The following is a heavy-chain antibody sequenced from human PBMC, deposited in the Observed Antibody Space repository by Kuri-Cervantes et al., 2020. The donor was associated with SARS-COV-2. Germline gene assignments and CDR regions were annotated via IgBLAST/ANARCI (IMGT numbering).Heavy chain of an antibody. CDR3: AREYGFNWFAP. CDR2: SNPSGGAT. D-gene: IGHD5-24*01. CDR1: GYTFSGNY. Sequence: ASVKVSCKASGYTFSGNYMHWVRQAPGQGLEWMGMSNPSGGATSYAQKLQGRVIMTRDTSTSTVYMELSSLRSDDTAVYYCAREYGFNWFAPWGQGTLVTVSS. J-gene: IGHJ5*02. V-gene: IGHV1-46*03.